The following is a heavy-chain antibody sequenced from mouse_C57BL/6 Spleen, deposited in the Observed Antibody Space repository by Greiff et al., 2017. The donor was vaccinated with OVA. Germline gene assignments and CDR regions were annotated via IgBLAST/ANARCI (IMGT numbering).Heavy chain of an antibody. V-gene: IGHV5-16*01. D-gene: IGHD2-4*01. CDR1: GFTFSDYY. CDR2: INYDGSST. Sequence: EVQRVESEGGLVQPGSSMKLSCTASGFTFSDYYMAWVRQVPEKGLEWVANINYDGSSTYYLDSLKSRFIISRDNAKNILYLQMSSLKSEDTATYYCARGNDYDGYAMDYWGQGTSVTVSS. CDR3: ARGNDYDGYAMDY. J-gene: IGHJ4*01.